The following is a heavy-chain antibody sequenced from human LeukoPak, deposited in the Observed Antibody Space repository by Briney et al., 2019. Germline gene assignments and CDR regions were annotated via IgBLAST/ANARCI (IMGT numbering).Heavy chain of an antibody. CDR3: ATGGMVRGVISWFDP. V-gene: IGHV1-46*01. CDR2: INPSGGST. D-gene: IGHD3-10*01. CDR1: GYTFTSYY. J-gene: IGHJ5*02. Sequence: ASVKVSCKASGYTFTSYYMHWVRQAPGQGLEWMGIINPSGGSTSYAQKFQGRVTMTRDMSTSTVYMELSSLRSEDTAVYYCATGGMVRGVISWFDPWGQGTLVTVSS.